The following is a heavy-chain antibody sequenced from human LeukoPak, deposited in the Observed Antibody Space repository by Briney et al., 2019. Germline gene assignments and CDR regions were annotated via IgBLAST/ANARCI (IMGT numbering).Heavy chain of an antibody. V-gene: IGHV3-21*01. J-gene: IGHJ4*02. CDR3: AKDWNWAIDY. D-gene: IGHD1-7*01. CDR1: GFTFSSYS. Sequence: PGGSLRLSCAASGFTFSSYSMHWVRQAPGEGLEWVSSISSGGSYIYYADPVKGRFTISRDNSKNTLFLQMNNLRVEDMAVFYCAKDWNWAIDYWGQGTLVTVSS. CDR2: ISSGGSYI.